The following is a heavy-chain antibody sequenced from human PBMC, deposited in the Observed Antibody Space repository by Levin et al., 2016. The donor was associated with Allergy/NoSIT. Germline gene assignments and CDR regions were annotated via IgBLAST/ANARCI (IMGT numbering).Heavy chain of an antibody. J-gene: IGHJ4*02. CDR3: ARGSEYYDYVWGSYRPSYFDY. CDR2: IYYSGST. Sequence: WIRQPPGKGLEWIGSIYYSGSTYYNPSLKSRVTTSVDTSKNQFSLKLSSVTAADTAVYYCARGSEYYDYVWGSYRPSYFDYWGQGTLVTVSS. V-gene: IGHV4-39*07. D-gene: IGHD3-16*02.